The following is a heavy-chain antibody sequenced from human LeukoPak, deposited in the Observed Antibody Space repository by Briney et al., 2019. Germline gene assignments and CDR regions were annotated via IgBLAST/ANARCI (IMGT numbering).Heavy chain of an antibody. J-gene: IGHJ2*01. D-gene: IGHD3-22*01. CDR3: ARDAYYYDSSGYYYGWYFDL. CDR2: IYHSGST. Sequence: SETLSLTCAVSGGSISSSNWWSWVRQPPGKGLEWIGEIYHSGSTNYNPSLKSRVTMSVDTSKNQFSLKLSSVTAADTAVYYCARDAYYYDSSGYYYGWYFDLWGRGTLVTVSS. V-gene: IGHV4-4*02. CDR1: GGSISSSNW.